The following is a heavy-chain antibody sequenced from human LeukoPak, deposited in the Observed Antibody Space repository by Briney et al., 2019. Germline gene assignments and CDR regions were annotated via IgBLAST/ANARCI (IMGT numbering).Heavy chain of an antibody. V-gene: IGHV3-11*04. CDR2: ISSSGTTI. CDR3: ARVPKGNSVVVPAAIRGREYYFDY. Sequence: GGSLRLSCVASGFTFSDSYMSWIRQAPGKGLEWVSYISSSGTTIYYADSVTGRFTISRDSAKTSLYLQMNSLRAEDTAVYYCARVPKGNSVVVPAAIRGREYYFDYWGQGTLVTVSS. J-gene: IGHJ4*02. D-gene: IGHD2-2*02. CDR1: GFTFSDSY.